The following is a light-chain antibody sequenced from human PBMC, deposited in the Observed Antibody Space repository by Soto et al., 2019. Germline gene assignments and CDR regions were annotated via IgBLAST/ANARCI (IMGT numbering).Light chain of an antibody. CDR1: QRVSSY. CDR2: DAS. V-gene: IGKV3-11*01. Sequence: EIVLTQSPATLSLSPGERATLSGRASQRVSSYLAWYKQKPGQAPRLLIYDASNRATVIPARFSGSGSGTDFTLTISSLEPEDFAVYYCQQRSNWPPIFGPGTKVDIK. J-gene: IGKJ3*01. CDR3: QQRSNWPPI.